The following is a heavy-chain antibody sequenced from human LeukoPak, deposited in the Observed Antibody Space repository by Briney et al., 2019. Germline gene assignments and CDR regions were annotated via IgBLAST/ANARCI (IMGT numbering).Heavy chain of an antibody. CDR1: GGSISSYY. V-gene: IGHV4-59*01. CDR3: ARDIFGFTYGYDY. CDR2: IYYSGST. J-gene: IGHJ4*02. Sequence: SETLSLTCTVSGGSISSYYWSWIRQPPRKGLEWIGYIYYSGSTNYNPSLKSRVTISVDTSKNQFSLKLTSVTAADTAVYYCARDIFGFTYGYDYWGQGTLVTVSS. D-gene: IGHD5-18*01.